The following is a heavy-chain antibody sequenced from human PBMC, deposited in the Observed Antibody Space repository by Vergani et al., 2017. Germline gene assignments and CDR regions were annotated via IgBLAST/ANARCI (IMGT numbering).Heavy chain of an antibody. CDR2: IYYSGST. CDR1: GGSISSYY. D-gene: IGHD1-26*01. CDR3: AREKGEYSGSYIDH. Sequence: QVQLQESGPGLVKPSETLSLTCTVSGGSISSYYWSWIRQPPGKGLEWIGYIYYSGSTNYNPSLKSRVTISVDTSKNQFSLKLSSVTAADTAVYYCAREKGEYSGSYIDHWGQGTLVTVSS. J-gene: IGHJ4*02. V-gene: IGHV4-59*01.